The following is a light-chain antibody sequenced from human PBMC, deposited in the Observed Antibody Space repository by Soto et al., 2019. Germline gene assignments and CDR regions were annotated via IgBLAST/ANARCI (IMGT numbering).Light chain of an antibody. Sequence: QSVLTQPPSVSAAPGQKVTISCSGSSSNIGNNYVSWYQQFPGTAPKLLIYDNNKRPSGIPDRFSGSKSGTSATLDITGLQTGDEADYYCGTWDSSLSAVVFGGGTKRTVL. CDR1: SSNIGNNY. V-gene: IGLV1-51*01. CDR3: GTWDSSLSAVV. J-gene: IGLJ2*01. CDR2: DNN.